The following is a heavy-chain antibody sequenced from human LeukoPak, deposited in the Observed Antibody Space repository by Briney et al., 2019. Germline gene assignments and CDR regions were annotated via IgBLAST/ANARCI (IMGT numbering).Heavy chain of an antibody. CDR3: ARDRYYDSRGFDY. J-gene: IGHJ4*02. CDR1: GGSISSGDYY. Sequence: PSETLSLTCTVSGGSISSGDYYWSWIRQPPGKGLEWIGYIYYSGSTYYNPSLKSRVTISVDTSKNQFSLKLSSVTAADTAVYYCARDRYYDSRGFDYWGQGTLVTVSS. CDR2: IYYSGST. D-gene: IGHD3-22*01. V-gene: IGHV4-30-4*01.